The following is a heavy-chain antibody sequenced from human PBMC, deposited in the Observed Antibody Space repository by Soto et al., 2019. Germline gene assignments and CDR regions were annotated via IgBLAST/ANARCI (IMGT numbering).Heavy chain of an antibody. Sequence: PGGSLRLSCAASGFPFSSYGMHWARQAPGKGLEGVAVIWYDGSNKYYLDSVKGRFTISRDNSKNKLYLQMNSLRAEDTAVYYCARDRCTGDSCYSSFDSWGQGTMVTVSS. D-gene: IGHD2-15*01. CDR2: IWYDGSNK. J-gene: IGHJ3*02. V-gene: IGHV3-33*01. CDR3: ARDRCTGDSCYSSFDS. CDR1: GFPFSSYG.